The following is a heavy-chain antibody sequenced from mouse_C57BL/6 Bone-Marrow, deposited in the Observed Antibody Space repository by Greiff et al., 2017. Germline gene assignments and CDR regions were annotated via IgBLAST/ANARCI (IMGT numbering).Heavy chain of an antibody. J-gene: IGHJ3*01. V-gene: IGHV1-22*01. CDR3: ARSYYNGSSYWAY. CDR2: INPNNGGT. D-gene: IGHD1-1*01. CDR1: GYTFTDYN. Sequence: VQLKESGPELVKPGASVKMSCKASGYTFTDYNMHWVKQSHGKSLEWIGYINPNNGGTSYNQKFKGKATLTVNKSSSTAYMELRSLTSEESAVYNCARSYYNGSSYWAYWGQGTMVTVSA.